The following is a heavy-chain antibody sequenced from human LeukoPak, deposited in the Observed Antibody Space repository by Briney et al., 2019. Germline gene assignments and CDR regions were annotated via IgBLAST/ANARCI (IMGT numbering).Heavy chain of an antibody. D-gene: IGHD3-9*01. CDR3: ARKLRYFDWSYYYMDV. CDR1: GGSFSGYY. V-gene: IGHV4-34*01. CDR2: INHSGST. J-gene: IGHJ6*03. Sequence: SETLSLTCAVYGGSFSGYYWSWIRQPPGKGLEWIGEINHSGSTNYNPSLKSRVTISVDTSKNQFSLKLSSVTAADTAVYYCARKLRYFDWSYYYMDVWGKGTTVTVSS.